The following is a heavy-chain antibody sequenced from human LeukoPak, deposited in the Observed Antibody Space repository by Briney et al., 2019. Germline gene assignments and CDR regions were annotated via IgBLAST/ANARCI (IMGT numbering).Heavy chain of an antibody. CDR3: ARGYKLGSGSYIRGRPLSWFDP. CDR1: GYTFTSYD. D-gene: IGHD3-10*01. Sequence: ASVKVSCKASGYTFTSYDINWVRQATGQGLEWMGWMNPNSGNTGYAQKFQGRVTMTRNTSISTAYMELSSLRSEDTAVYYCARGYKLGSGSYIRGRPLSWFDPWGQGTLVTVSS. CDR2: MNPNSGNT. J-gene: IGHJ5*02. V-gene: IGHV1-8*01.